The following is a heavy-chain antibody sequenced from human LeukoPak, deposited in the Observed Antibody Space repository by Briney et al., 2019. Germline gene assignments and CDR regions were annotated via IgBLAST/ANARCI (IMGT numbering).Heavy chain of an antibody. J-gene: IGHJ3*02. D-gene: IGHD7-27*01. CDR2: IYDSGST. V-gene: IGHV4-39*07. CDR3: AGHWGNAFDI. CDR1: GGSIRSSYYY. Sequence: SETLSLTCTVSGGSIRSSYYYWGWIRQPPGKGLEWIGSIYDSGSTYYNPSLKSRVTISVDTSKNQFSLKLNSVTAADTAVYYCAGHWGNAFDIWGQGTMVIVSS.